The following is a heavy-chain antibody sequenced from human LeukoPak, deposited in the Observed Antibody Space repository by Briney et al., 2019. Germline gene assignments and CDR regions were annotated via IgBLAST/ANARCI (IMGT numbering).Heavy chain of an antibody. CDR3: ARDHVAPAASISYYYGMDV. V-gene: IGHV3-53*01. CDR2: IYSGGST. CDR1: GFTVSSNY. Sequence: PGGSLRLSCAASGFTVSSNYMIWVRQAPGKGLEWVSVIYSGGSTYYADSVKGRFTISRDNSKNTLYLQMNSLRAEDTAVYYCARDHVAPAASISYYYGMDVWGQGTTVTVSS. J-gene: IGHJ6*02. D-gene: IGHD6-13*01.